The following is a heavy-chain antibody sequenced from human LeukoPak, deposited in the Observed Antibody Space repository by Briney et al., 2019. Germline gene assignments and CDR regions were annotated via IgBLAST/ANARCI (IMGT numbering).Heavy chain of an antibody. CDR1: GITLTNYS. CDR2: ISDSGGST. D-gene: IGHD3/OR15-3a*01. CDR3: AKRGVVIRVFLVGFHKEAFYFES. Sequence: PGGSLRLSCAVSGITLTNYSMSWVRQAPGKGLGWVAGISDSGGSTKYADSVKGRFTISRDNLKNTLFLQMSSLRADDTAVYFCAKRGVVIRVFLVGFHKEAFYFESWGQEPWSPSPQ. V-gene: IGHV3-23*01. J-gene: IGHJ4*01.